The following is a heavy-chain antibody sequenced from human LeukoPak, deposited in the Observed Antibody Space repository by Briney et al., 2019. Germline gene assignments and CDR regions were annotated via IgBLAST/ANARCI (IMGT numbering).Heavy chain of an antibody. J-gene: IGHJ4*02. V-gene: IGHV4-38-2*01. CDR3: ARSYYDFWSGYFNYFDY. CDR1: GYSISSGYY. D-gene: IGHD3-3*01. Sequence: PSETLSLTCAVSGYSISSGYYWGWIRQPPGKGLELIGSIYHSGSTYYNPSLKSRVTISIDTSKNQFSLKLSSVTAADTAVYYCARSYYDFWSGYFNYFDYWGQGTLVTVSS. CDR2: IYHSGST.